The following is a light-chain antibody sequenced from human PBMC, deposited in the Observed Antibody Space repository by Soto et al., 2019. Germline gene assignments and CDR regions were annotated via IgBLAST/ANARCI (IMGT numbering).Light chain of an antibody. CDR3: QQYYITPLT. CDR2: WAS. Sequence: DIVMTQSPDSLAVSLGERATINCKSSQSVLYSSNNKNYLAWYQQKPGQPPKLLIYWASTRESGVPGRFSGSGSGTDFTLTISSLQAEDVAVYYCQQYYITPLTFGGGTKVGIK. J-gene: IGKJ4*01. V-gene: IGKV4-1*01. CDR1: QSVLYSSNNKNY.